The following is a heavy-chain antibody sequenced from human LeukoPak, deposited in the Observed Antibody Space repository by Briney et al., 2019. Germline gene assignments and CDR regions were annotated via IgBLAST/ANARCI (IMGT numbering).Heavy chain of an antibody. CDR1: GFTFNNYW. V-gene: IGHV3-74*01. J-gene: IGHJ4*02. CDR3: ARGGEPTFFDY. D-gene: IGHD3-16*01. Sequence: GGSLRLSCAGSGFTFNNYWMHWVRQAPGKGLVWVSRISRDGIITNYAGSVKGRFTISRDDAKNTLYLQMNSLRVEDTAVYYCARGGEPTFFDYWGQGTLVTVSS. CDR2: ISRDGIIT.